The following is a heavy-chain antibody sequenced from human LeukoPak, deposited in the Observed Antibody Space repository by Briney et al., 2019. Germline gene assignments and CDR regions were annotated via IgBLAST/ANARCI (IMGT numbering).Heavy chain of an antibody. D-gene: IGHD2-15*01. CDR1: GGSISSGGYY. J-gene: IGHJ6*02. V-gene: IGHV4-31*03. CDR2: IYYSGST. CDR3: ASDYCSGGSCYSVPYYYGTDV. Sequence: SQTPSLTCTVSGGSISSGGYYWSWIRQHPGKGLEWIGYIYYSGSTYYNPSLKSRVTISVDTSKNQFSLKLSSVTAADTAVYYCASDYCSGGSCYSVPYYYGTDVWGQGTTVIVSS.